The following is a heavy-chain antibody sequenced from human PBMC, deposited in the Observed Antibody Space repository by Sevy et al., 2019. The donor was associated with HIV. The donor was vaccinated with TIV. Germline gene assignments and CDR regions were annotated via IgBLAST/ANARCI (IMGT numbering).Heavy chain of an antibody. J-gene: IGHJ5*02. CDR1: GFTFSDYY. CDR2: IDRSGSTI. Sequence: GGSLRLSCAASGFTFSDYYMSWIRQAPGKGLEWVSYIDRSGSTINYADSVKGRFTISRDNAKKSVYLQINSLRAADTAVYYCARENTMIEEPGWFDPWGQGTLVTVSS. CDR3: ARENTMIEEPGWFDP. D-gene: IGHD3-22*01. V-gene: IGHV3-11*01.